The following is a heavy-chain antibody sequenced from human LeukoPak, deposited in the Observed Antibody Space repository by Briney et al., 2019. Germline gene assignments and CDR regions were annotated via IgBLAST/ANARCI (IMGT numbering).Heavy chain of an antibody. D-gene: IGHD3-9*01. J-gene: IGHJ6*02. V-gene: IGHV3-7*01. CDR1: GFTFSSYW. CDR2: IKQDGSEK. Sequence: PGGSLRLSCAASGFTFSSYWMSWVRQAPGKGLEWVANIKQDGSEKYYVDSVKGRFTISRDNAKNSLYLQMNSLRAEGTAVYYCARATYYDILTGYPHYYYGMDVWGQGTTVTVSS. CDR3: ARATYYDILTGYPHYYYGMDV.